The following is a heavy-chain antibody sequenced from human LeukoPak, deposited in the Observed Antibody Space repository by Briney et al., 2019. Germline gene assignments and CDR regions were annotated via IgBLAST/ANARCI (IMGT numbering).Heavy chain of an antibody. D-gene: IGHD6-6*01. J-gene: IGHJ4*02. Sequence: GGSLRLSCAVSEFAFSSYYMGWVRQAPGEGLVWVSRIGTDGSDTHYADAVKGRFTISRDNAKNTLYLQMHSLRVEDTAVYYCVRLGGSSSVDYWGQGTLVTTSS. CDR1: EFAFSSYY. CDR3: VRLGGSSSVDY. V-gene: IGHV3-74*01. CDR2: IGTDGSDT.